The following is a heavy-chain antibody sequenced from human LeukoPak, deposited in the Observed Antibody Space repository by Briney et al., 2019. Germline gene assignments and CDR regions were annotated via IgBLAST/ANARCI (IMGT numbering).Heavy chain of an antibody. D-gene: IGHD6-13*01. J-gene: IGHJ4*02. CDR1: GGSINSYY. Sequence: SETLSLTCTVSGGSINSYYWSWIRQPPGKGLEWMGYIYYSRRTNNNPYLKRRVTMSVDTSKNQFSLNLSSVTAADTAVYYCARSAGAAAHFDYWGEGTLVTVSS. CDR3: ARSAGAAAHFDY. V-gene: IGHV4-59*08. CDR2: IYYSRRT.